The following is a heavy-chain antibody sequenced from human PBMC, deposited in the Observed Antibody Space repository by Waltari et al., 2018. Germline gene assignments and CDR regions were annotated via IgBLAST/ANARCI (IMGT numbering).Heavy chain of an antibody. V-gene: IGHV3-23*01. D-gene: IGHD3-3*01. Sequence: EVQLLESGGGLVQPGGSLRLSCAASGFTFSSHAMSWVRQAPGKGLEWVSAISGSGGSTYYADSVKGRFTISRDNSKNTLYLQMNSLRAEDTAVYYCAKVPVRFLEPDDAFDIWGQGTMVTVSS. CDR1: GFTFSSHA. CDR2: ISGSGGST. J-gene: IGHJ3*02. CDR3: AKVPVRFLEPDDAFDI.